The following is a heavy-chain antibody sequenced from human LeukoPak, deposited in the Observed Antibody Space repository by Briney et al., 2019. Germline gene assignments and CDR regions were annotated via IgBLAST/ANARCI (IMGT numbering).Heavy chain of an antibody. CDR3: ARTVGATSPFDY. Sequence: GGSLRLSCAASGFAFSSYAMSWVRQAPGKGLEWVSAISGSGGSTYYADSVKGRFTISGDNSKNTLYLQMNSLRAEDTAVYYCARTVGATSPFDYWGQGTLVTVSS. CDR2: ISGSGGST. J-gene: IGHJ4*02. CDR1: GFAFSSYA. D-gene: IGHD1-26*01. V-gene: IGHV3-23*01.